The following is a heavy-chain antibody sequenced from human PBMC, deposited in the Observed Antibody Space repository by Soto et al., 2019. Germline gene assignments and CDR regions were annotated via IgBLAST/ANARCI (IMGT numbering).Heavy chain of an antibody. CDR3: ARVKIVGAELYAFDI. CDR2: IYTSGST. V-gene: IGHV4-4*07. CDR1: GGSISSYY. D-gene: IGHD1-26*01. Sequence: QVQLQESGPGLVKPSETLSLTCTVSGGSISSYYWSWIRQPAGKGLEWIGRIYTSGSTNYNPSLKGRVTMSVDTSKNQFSLKLSSVTAADTAVYYYARVKIVGAELYAFDIWGQGTMVTVSS. J-gene: IGHJ3*02.